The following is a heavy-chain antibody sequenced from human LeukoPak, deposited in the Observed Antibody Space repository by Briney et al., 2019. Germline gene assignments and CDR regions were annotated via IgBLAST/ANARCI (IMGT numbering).Heavy chain of an antibody. CDR3: VRGGIQVSGIDAFDI. CDR2: IGIADDT. Sequence: GGSLRLSCTASGFTFRNYDMHWVRQFPGRGLEWVSAIGIADDTHYPDSVKGRFTISRENAKNSLYLQMNSLRDGDTAVYYCVRGGIQVSGIDAFDIWGQGTMVTVSS. J-gene: IGHJ3*02. CDR1: GFTFRNYD. D-gene: IGHD5/OR15-5a*01. V-gene: IGHV3-13*01.